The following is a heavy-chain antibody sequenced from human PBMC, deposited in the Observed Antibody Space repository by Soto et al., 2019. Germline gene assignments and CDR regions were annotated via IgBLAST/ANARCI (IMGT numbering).Heavy chain of an antibody. D-gene: IGHD3-16*01. V-gene: IGHV4-31*03. CDR3: ARHLTGGVTWRGYNWFDP. J-gene: IGHJ5*02. Sequence: SETLSLTCTVSGGSISSGGYYWSWIRQHPGKGLEWIGYIYYSGSTYYNPPLKSRVTISVDTSKNQFSLKLSSVTAADTAVYYCARHLTGGVTWRGYNWFDPWGQGTLVTVSS. CDR2: IYYSGST. CDR1: GGSISSGGYY.